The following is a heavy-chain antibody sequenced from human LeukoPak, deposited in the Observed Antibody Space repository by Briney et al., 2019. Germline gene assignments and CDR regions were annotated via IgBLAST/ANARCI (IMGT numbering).Heavy chain of an antibody. D-gene: IGHD3-10*01. CDR2: ISGSGGST. Sequence: PGGSLRLSCAASGFTFSSYAMSWVRQAPGKGLEWVSAISGSGGSTYYADSVKGRFTISRDNSKNMLYLQMNSLRAEDTALYYCAKEGQRSSGSYYVYWGQGTLVTVSS. V-gene: IGHV3-23*01. J-gene: IGHJ4*02. CDR1: GFTFSSYA. CDR3: AKEGQRSSGSYYVY.